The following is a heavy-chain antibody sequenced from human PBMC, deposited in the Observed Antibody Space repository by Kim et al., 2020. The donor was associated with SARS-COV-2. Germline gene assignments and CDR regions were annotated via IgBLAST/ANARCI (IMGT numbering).Heavy chain of an antibody. J-gene: IGHJ4*02. CDR3: TRGIGEVVPAVMGGAVDY. CDR2: ISVVNGNT. CDR1: GYTFTSYA. D-gene: IGHD2-2*01. V-gene: IGHV1-3*01. Sequence: ASVKVSCKASGYTFTSYAVHWVRQAPGQRLEWMGWISVVNGNTKYSQKFPGRVTITRDTSASTAYMELSSLRSEDTAVYYCTRGIGEVVPAVMGGAVDYWGQGTLVTVSS.